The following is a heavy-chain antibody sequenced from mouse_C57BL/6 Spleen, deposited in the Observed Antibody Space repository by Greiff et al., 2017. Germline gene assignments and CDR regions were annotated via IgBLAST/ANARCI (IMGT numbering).Heavy chain of an antibody. J-gene: IGHJ4*01. CDR2: INPNNGGT. D-gene: IGHD1-1*01. CDR1: GYTFTDYY. CDR3: ARYGVYAMDY. V-gene: IGHV1-26*01. Sequence: VQLKQSGPELVKPGASVKISCKASGYTFTDYYMNWVKQSHGKSLEWIGDINPNNGGTSYNQKFKGKATLTVDKSSSTAYMELRSLTSEDSAVYYCARYGVYAMDYWGQGTSVTVSS.